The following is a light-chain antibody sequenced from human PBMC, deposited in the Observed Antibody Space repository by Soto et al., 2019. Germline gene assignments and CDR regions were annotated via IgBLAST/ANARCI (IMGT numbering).Light chain of an antibody. CDR3: QQYDDWPLT. Sequence: EIVMTQSPATLSVSPGERATLSCRASQSVSSTLAWYQQKPGQAPSLLLYGASTRATGIPARFSGSGSGTEFTLTISSLQSEDFAVYYCQQYDDWPLTFGGGTEVEIK. J-gene: IGKJ4*02. CDR2: GAS. CDR1: QSVSST. V-gene: IGKV3-15*01.